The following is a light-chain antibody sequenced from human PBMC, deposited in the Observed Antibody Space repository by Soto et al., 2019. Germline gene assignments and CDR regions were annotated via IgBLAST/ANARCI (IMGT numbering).Light chain of an antibody. CDR2: AAS. V-gene: IGKV3-15*01. Sequence: EIVMTQSPATLSVSPGERATLSCRASQSVSSNLAWYQQKPGQPPRLLIYAASTWATGIPARFSGSGSGTEFTLTTSSLHSEDFAVYYCQQYNNWPQTFGQGTKLEIK. J-gene: IGKJ2*01. CDR3: QQYNNWPQT. CDR1: QSVSSN.